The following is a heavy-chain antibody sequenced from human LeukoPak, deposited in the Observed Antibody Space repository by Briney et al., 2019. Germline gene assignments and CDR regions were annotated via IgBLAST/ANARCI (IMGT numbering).Heavy chain of an antibody. CDR2: INPNSGGT. CDR3: ATWSSSWSAFDL. J-gene: IGHJ3*01. V-gene: IGHV1-2*02. Sequence: GASVKVSCKASGYTFTGYYTHWVRQAPGQGLEWMGWINPNSGGTNYAQEFQGRVTMTRDTTISTAYMELSRLRSDDTAVYYCATWSSSWSAFDLWGQGTMVAVSP. CDR1: GYTFTGYY. D-gene: IGHD6-13*01.